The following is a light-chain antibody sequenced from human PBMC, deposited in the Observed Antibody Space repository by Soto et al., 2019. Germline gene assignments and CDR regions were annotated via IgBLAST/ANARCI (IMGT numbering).Light chain of an antibody. Sequence: QMTQSPSSLSASVGDSVTITCRASQDIGSDLAWFQQRPGKAPRSLIYAASKLAKGVTSRFSGSGSGTDFSFIITSLQREDLATYYCQQYYGLPPLTFGQGTRLEIK. V-gene: IGKV1-33*01. J-gene: IGKJ5*01. CDR3: QQYYGLPPLT. CDR1: QDIGSD. CDR2: AAS.